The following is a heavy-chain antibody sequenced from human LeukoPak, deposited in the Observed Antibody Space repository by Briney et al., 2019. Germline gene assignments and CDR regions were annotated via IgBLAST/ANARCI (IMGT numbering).Heavy chain of an antibody. D-gene: IGHD6-6*01. CDR3: ASHAAQRVAFDI. Sequence: SVKVSCKASGGTFSSCAISWVRQAPGQGLEWMGGIIPIFGTANYAQKFQGRVTITADKSTSTAYMELSSLRSEDTAVYYCASHAAQRVAFDIWGQGTMVTVSS. J-gene: IGHJ3*02. V-gene: IGHV1-69*06. CDR1: GGTFSSCA. CDR2: IIPIFGTA.